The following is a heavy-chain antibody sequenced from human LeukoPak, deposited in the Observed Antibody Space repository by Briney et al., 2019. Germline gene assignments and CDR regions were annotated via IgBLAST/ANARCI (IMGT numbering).Heavy chain of an antibody. CDR2: IYYSGST. V-gene: IGHV4-39*01. Sequence: SETLSLTRTVSGGSISSSSYYWGWIRQPPGKGLEWIGSIYYSGSTYYNPSLKSRVTISVDTSKNQFSLKLSSVTAADTAVYYCARAGYSYVFDMNWFDPWGQGTLVTVSS. D-gene: IGHD5-18*01. J-gene: IGHJ5*02. CDR3: ARAGYSYVFDMNWFDP. CDR1: GGSISSSSYY.